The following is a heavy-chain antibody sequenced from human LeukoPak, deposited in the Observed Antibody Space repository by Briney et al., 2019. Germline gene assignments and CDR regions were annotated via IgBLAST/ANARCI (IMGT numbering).Heavy chain of an antibody. CDR2: ISWNSGSI. CDR3: AKGGGWLYYFDY. J-gene: IGHJ4*02. CDR1: GFTFSNYA. V-gene: IGHV3-20*04. D-gene: IGHD6-19*01. Sequence: GGSLRLSCAASGFTFSNYAMSWVRQAPGKGLEWVSGISWNSGSIGYADSVKGRFTISRDNAKNSLYLQMNSLRAEDTAVYYCAKGGGWLYYFDYWGQGTLVTVSS.